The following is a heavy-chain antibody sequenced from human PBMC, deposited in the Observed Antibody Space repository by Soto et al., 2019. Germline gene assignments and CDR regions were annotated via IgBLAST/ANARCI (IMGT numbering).Heavy chain of an antibody. CDR3: ARLRGFKWLRQPTRFGY. CDR2: IYPGDSDT. D-gene: IGHD5-12*01. V-gene: IGHV5-51*01. J-gene: IGHJ4*02. Sequence: GESLKISCKGSGYSFTSYWIGWVRQMPGKGLEWMGIIYPGDSDTRYSPSFQGQVTISADKSISTAYLQWSSLKASDTAMYYCARLRGFKWLRQPTRFGYWGQGTLVTVSS. CDR1: GYSFTSYW.